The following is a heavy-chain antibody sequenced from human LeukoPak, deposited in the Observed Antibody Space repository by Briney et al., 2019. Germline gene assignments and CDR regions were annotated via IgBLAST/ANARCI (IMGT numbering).Heavy chain of an antibody. D-gene: IGHD5-12*01. CDR1: GFTFSSYW. CDR3: VREGRVTGYDFDY. V-gene: IGHV3-74*03. J-gene: IGHJ4*02. CDR2: TNSDGSST. Sequence: GGSLRLSCEASGFTFSSYWMHWVRQAPGEGLVWVSCTNSDGSSTTYADSVKGRFTISRDNGKNTLNLQMNSLRVEDTAVYYCVREGRVTGYDFDYWGQGTLVTVSS.